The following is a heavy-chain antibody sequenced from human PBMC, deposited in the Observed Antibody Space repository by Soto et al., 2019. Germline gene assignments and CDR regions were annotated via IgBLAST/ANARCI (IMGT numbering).Heavy chain of an antibody. Sequence: ASVKVSCKVSGYTLTELSMHWVRQAPGKGLEWMGGFDPEDGDTIYAQKFQGRVTMTEDTSTDTAYMELSSLRSDDTAVYYCASDPYLAARPCYGIDVWAQDTTVT. CDR3: ASDPYLAARPCYGIDV. D-gene: IGHD6-6*01. CDR1: GYTLTELS. CDR2: FDPEDGDT. J-gene: IGHJ6*02. V-gene: IGHV1-24*01.